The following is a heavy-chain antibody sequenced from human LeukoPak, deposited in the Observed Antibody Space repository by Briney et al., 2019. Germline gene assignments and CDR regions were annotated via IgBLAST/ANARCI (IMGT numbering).Heavy chain of an antibody. J-gene: IGHJ4*02. D-gene: IGHD1-20*01. CDR2: ISSSSSYI. CDR1: GFTFSSYA. Sequence: GGSLRLSCAASGFTFSSYAMSWVRQAPGKGLEWVSSISSSSSYIYYADSVKGRFTISRDNAKNSLYLQMNSLRAEDTAVYYCARDLLTRGYNWKPEYGFDYWGQGTLVTVSS. CDR3: ARDLLTRGYNWKPEYGFDY. V-gene: IGHV3-21*01.